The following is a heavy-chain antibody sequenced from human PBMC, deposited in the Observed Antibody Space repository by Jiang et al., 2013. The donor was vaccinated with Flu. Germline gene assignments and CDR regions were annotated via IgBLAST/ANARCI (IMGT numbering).Heavy chain of an antibody. J-gene: IGHJ4*02. CDR2: IDWADDK. D-gene: IGHD3-16*01. V-gene: IGHV2-70*13. Sequence: KPTQTLTLTCSFSGFSLNTDGMCVSWIRQPPGKALEWLAVIDWADDKYYNTSLETRLTISKDTSKNQVVLIMTNVEPLDTATYYCARIYLRSGGMDYWGQGTLVTVSS. CDR3: ARIYLRSGGMDY. CDR1: GFSLNTDGMC.